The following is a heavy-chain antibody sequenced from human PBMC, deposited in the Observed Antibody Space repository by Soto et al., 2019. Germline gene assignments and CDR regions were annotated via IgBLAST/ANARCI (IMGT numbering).Heavy chain of an antibody. V-gene: IGHV4-30-4*01. J-gene: IGHJ4*02. CDR3: ARGREDLYYFDY. CDR2: IYYSGST. CDR1: GGSISSGDYY. Sequence: SETLSLTCTVSGGSISSGDYYWSWIRQPPGKGLEWIGYIYYSGSTYYNPSLKSRVTISVDTSKNQFSLKLSSVTAADTAVYYCARGREDLYYFDYWGQGTLVTVSS.